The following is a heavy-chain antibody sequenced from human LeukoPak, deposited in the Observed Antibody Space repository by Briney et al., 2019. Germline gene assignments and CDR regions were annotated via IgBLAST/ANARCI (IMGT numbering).Heavy chain of an antibody. CDR3: ARASSSGYYPFDY. CDR2: IIPIFGTA. Sequence: SVKVSCKASGGTFSSYAISWVRQAPGQGLEWMGGIIPIFGTANYAQKFQGRVTITTDESTSTAYMGLSSLRSEDTAVYYCARASSSGYYPFDYWGQGTLVTVSS. V-gene: IGHV1-69*05. J-gene: IGHJ4*02. D-gene: IGHD3-22*01. CDR1: GGTFSSYA.